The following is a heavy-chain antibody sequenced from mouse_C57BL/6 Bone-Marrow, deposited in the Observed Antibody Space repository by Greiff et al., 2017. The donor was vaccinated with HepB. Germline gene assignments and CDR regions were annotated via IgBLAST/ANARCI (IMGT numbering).Heavy chain of an antibody. CDR2: IYPGDGDT. Sequence: QVQLKESGPELVKPGASVKISCKASGYAFSSSWMNWVKQRPGKGLEWIGRIYPGDGDTNYNGKFKGKATLTADKSSSTAYMQLSSLTSEDSAVYFCARSRGWNYAMDYWGQGTSVTVSS. J-gene: IGHJ4*01. V-gene: IGHV1-82*01. D-gene: IGHD1-1*02. CDR1: GYAFSSSW. CDR3: ARSRGWNYAMDY.